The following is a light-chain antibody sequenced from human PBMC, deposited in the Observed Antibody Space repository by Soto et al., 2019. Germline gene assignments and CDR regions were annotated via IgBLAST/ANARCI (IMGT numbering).Light chain of an antibody. CDR1: QRITTY. CDR3: QQNYSTPYT. V-gene: IGKV1-39*01. Sequence: IHMTQSPSSLSASVGDRVTITCRASQRITTYLNWYQQKPGEAPKLLISTSCTLQRGVPSRFSGSGSGTDFTLTITSLQRADFATYFCQQNYSTPYTFGQGTQLEI. J-gene: IGKJ2*01. CDR2: TSC.